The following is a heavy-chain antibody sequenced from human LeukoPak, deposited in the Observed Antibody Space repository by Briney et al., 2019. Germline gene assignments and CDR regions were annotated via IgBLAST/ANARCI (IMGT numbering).Heavy chain of an antibody. D-gene: IGHD1-26*01. CDR2: ISSSSSYI. CDR3: ARDAGMRGGATYYYYGMDV. Sequence: GGSLRLSCAASGFTFSSYSMNWVRQAPGKGLEWVSSISSSSSYIYYADSVKGRFTISRDNAKNSLYLQMNSLRAEDTAVYYCARDAGMRGGATYYYYGMDVWGQGTTVTVPS. V-gene: IGHV3-21*01. J-gene: IGHJ6*02. CDR1: GFTFSSYS.